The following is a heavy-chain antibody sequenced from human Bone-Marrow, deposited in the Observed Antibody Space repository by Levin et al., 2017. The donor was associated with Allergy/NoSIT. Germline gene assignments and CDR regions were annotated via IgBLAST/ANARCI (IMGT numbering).Heavy chain of an antibody. CDR3: ARDREFCSGGSCSSYSRSWWFDP. V-gene: IGHV1-69*13. D-gene: IGHD2-15*01. CDR2: IIPIFGTA. Sequence: ASVKVSCKASGGTFSSYAISWVRQAPGQGLEWMGGIIPIFGTANYAQKFQGRVTITADESTSTAYMELSSLRSEDTAVYYCARDREFCSGGSCSSYSRSWWFDPWGQGTLVTVSS. J-gene: IGHJ5*02. CDR1: GGTFSSYA.